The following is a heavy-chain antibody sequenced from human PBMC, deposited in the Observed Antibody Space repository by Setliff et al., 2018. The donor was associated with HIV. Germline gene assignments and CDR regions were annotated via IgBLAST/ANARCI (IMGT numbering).Heavy chain of an antibody. CDR3: ATPVGGTGYHAFEI. V-gene: IGHV1-69*13. CDR1: GGDLRSFV. D-gene: IGHD1-26*01. Sequence: ASVKVSCKGSGGDLRSFVISWLRQASGQGLEWMGGITPVIGRPNYAQRFHDRLTITADESTSTAYMELSSLRSEDTAVYYCATPVGGTGYHAFEIWGQGTMVT. CDR2: ITPVIGRP. J-gene: IGHJ3*02.